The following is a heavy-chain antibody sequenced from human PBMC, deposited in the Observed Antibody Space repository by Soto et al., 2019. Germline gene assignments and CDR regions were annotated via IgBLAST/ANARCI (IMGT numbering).Heavy chain of an antibody. Sequence: SETLSLTCTVSGGSISSSSYYWGWIRQPPGKGLEWIGSIYYSGSTYYNPSLKSRVTISVDTPKNQFSLKLSSVTAADTAVYYCATHLIDGSGGSCSNWFDPWGQGTLVTVSS. CDR3: ATHLIDGSGGSCSNWFDP. V-gene: IGHV4-39*01. D-gene: IGHD2-15*01. CDR1: GGSISSSSYY. CDR2: IYYSGST. J-gene: IGHJ5*02.